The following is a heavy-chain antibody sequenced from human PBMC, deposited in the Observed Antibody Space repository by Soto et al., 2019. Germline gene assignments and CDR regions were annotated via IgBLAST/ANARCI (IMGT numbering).Heavy chain of an antibody. J-gene: IGHJ4*02. D-gene: IGHD4-4*01. CDR2: IWYDGSNK. CDR1: GFTFSSYG. Sequence: QVQLVESGGGVVQPGRSRRLSCAASGFTFSSYGMHWVRQAPGKGLEWVAVIWYDGSNKYYADSVKGRFTISRDNSTNTLYLQMNSLRAEDTAVYYCARDDFSSNYNFDYWGQGTLVTVSS. CDR3: ARDDFSSNYNFDY. V-gene: IGHV3-33*01.